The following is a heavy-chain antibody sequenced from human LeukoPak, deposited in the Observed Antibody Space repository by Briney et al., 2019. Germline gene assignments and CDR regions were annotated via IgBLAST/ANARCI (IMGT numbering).Heavy chain of an antibody. CDR1: GFTFSSYS. D-gene: IGHD1-26*01. CDR3: ASGIVGATRGYAFDI. CDR2: ISSSSSYI. Sequence: PGGSLRLSCAASGFTFSSYSMNWVRQAPGKGLEWVSSISSSSSYIYYADSVKGRFTISRDNAKNSLYLQMNSLRAEDTAVYYCASGIVGATRGYAFDIWGQGTMVTVSS. V-gene: IGHV3-21*01. J-gene: IGHJ3*02.